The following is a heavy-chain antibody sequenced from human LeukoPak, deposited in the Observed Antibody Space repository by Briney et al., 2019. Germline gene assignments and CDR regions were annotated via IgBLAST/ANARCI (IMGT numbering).Heavy chain of an antibody. Sequence: SSGTLSLTCAVSGGSISSSNWWSWVRQPPGKGLEWIGEIYHSGSTNYNPSLKSRVTISVDKSKNQFSLKLSSVTAADTAVYYCARVRIVVVTASYYFDYWGQGTLVTVSS. V-gene: IGHV4-4*02. D-gene: IGHD2-21*02. CDR2: IYHSGST. CDR3: ARVRIVVVTASYYFDY. CDR1: GGSISSSNW. J-gene: IGHJ4*02.